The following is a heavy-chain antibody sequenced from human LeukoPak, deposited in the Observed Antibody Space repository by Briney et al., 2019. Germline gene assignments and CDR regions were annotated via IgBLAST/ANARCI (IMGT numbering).Heavy chain of an antibody. CDR1: GGSFTYYC. CDR3: ARIKIAAAGRMNVDY. J-gene: IGHJ4*02. V-gene: IGHV4-34*01. CDR2: INHAGAA. Sequence: SETLSLTCALYGGSFTYYCWTWIRQPPGKGLEWIGEINHAGAADYNPSLKSRVTMSVDTSKNQFSLKLSSVTAADTAVYYCARIKIAAAGRMNVDYWGQGTLVTVSS. D-gene: IGHD6-13*01.